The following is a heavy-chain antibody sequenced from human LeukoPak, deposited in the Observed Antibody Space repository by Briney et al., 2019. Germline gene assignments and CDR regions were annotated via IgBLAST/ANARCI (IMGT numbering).Heavy chain of an antibody. D-gene: IGHD3-10*01. V-gene: IGHV4-59*01. CDR1: GGSITIDY. CDR3: ASANYGSGSYYIDY. CDR2: IYYSGST. Sequence: SETLSLTCTVSGGSITIDYWSWIRQPPGKGLEWIGYIYYSGSTNYNPSLKSRVTISVDTSKNQFSLKLSSVTAADTAVYYCASANYGSGSYYIDYWGQGTLVTVSS. J-gene: IGHJ4*02.